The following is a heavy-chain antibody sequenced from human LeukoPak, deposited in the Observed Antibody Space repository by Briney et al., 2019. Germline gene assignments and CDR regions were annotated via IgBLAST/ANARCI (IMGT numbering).Heavy chain of an antibody. J-gene: IGHJ5*02. CDR1: GYSFATYW. V-gene: IGHV5-51*01. CDR3: AKLGCSTASCNEDNWFDP. D-gene: IGHD2-2*01. CDR2: IYPGDSDT. Sequence: GESLKISCKGSGYSFATYWIGWVRQMPGRGLEWVGIIYPGDSDTIYSPSFQGQVTISADKSISTAYLQWSSLKASDTAMYYCAKLGCSTASCNEDNWFDPWGQGTLVTVSS.